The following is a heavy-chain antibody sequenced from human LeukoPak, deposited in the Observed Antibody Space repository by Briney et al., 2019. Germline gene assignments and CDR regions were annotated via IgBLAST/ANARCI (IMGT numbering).Heavy chain of an antibody. CDR1: GFSFSNYA. CDR2: VNNIGDTT. J-gene: IGHJ5*02. D-gene: IGHD3-22*01. Sequence: GGSLRLSCLASGFSFSNYAIHWVRQAPGRGPEYVSAVNNIGDTTYYSDSVKGRFSISRDNSRNTLHLQMNSLRAEDTAVYYCARDYDSRGYSPWFDPWGQGTLVTVSS. CDR3: ARDYDSRGYSPWFDP. V-gene: IGHV3-64*04.